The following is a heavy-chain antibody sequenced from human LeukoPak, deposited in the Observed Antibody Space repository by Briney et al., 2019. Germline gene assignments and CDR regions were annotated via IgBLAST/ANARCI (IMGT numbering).Heavy chain of an antibody. CDR1: GFTFSSYA. Sequence: PGGSLRLSCAASGFTFSSYAMSWVRQAPGKGLEWVSYISSTSSVIYYADSVKGRFTISRDNAKNSLYLQMNSLRAEDTAVYYCAREGDSSSPLFDYWGQGTLVTVSS. CDR2: ISSTSSVI. V-gene: IGHV3-48*04. D-gene: IGHD6-6*01. CDR3: AREGDSSSPLFDY. J-gene: IGHJ4*02.